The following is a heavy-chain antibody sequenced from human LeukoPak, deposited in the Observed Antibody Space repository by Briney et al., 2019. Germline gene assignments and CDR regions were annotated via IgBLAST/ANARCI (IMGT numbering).Heavy chain of an antibody. D-gene: IGHD3-3*01. CDR3: ARDPFNKDYDFWSGYMDV. J-gene: IGHJ6*03. V-gene: IGHV4-61*02. CDR1: GGSISSGGYY. Sequence: TLSLTCTVSGGSISSGGYYWSWIRQPAGKGLEWIGRIYTSGSTNYNPSLKSRVTISVDTSKNQFSLKLSSVTAADTAVYYCARDPFNKDYDFWSGYMDVWGKGTTVTVSS. CDR2: IYTSGST.